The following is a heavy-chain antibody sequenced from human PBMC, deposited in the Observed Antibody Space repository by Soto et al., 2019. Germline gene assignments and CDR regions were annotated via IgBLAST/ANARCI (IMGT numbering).Heavy chain of an antibody. D-gene: IGHD2-2*01. J-gene: IGHJ5*02. CDR1: GGTFSSYT. Sequence: QVQLVQSGAEVKKTGSSVKVSCKASGGTFSSYTISWVRQAPGQGLEWMGRIIPILGIANYAQKFQGRVTITADKSTSTAYMELSSLRSEDTAVYYCARDCSSTSCYAYPWGQGTLVTVSS. CDR2: IIPILGIA. V-gene: IGHV1-69*08. CDR3: ARDCSSTSCYAYP.